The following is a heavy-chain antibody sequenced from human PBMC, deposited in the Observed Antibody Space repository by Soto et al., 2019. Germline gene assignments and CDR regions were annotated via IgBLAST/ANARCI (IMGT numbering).Heavy chain of an antibody. Sequence: SETLSLTCAVSGGSFSGYYWSWIRQPPGKGLEWIGEINHSGSTNYNPSLKSRVTISVDTSKNQFSLKLSSVTAADTAVYYCARNVSAYWGQGTLVTVSS. J-gene: IGHJ4*02. V-gene: IGHV4-34*01. CDR3: ARNVSAY. D-gene: IGHD3-16*02. CDR1: GGSFSGYY. CDR2: INHSGST.